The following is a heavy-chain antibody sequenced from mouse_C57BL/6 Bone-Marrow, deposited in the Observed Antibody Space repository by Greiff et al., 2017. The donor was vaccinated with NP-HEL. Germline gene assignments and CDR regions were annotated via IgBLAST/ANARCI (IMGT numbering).Heavy chain of an antibody. D-gene: IGHD2-5*01. Sequence: QVHVKQPGAELVMPGASVKLSCKASGYTFTSYWMHWVKQRPGQGLEWIGEIDPSDSYTNYNQKFKGKSTLTVDKSSSTAYMQLSSLTSEDSAVYYCARSGSNSAHYYAMDYWGQGTSVTVSS. V-gene: IGHV1-69*01. CDR2: IDPSDSYT. J-gene: IGHJ4*01. CDR3: ARSGSNSAHYYAMDY. CDR1: GYTFTSYW.